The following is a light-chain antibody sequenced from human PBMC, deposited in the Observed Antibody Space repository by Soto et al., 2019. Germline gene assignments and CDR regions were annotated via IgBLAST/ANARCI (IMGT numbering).Light chain of an antibody. J-gene: IGLJ3*02. Sequence: QSVLTQPPSASGTPGQSVTISCSGSSSNIGSNFVTWYQQLPGTAPKLLIYTNNQRPSGVPDRFSGSKSGTSASLAISGLQSEDEADYHCAAWDDSLNGPLFGGGTKLTVL. CDR3: AAWDDSLNGPL. CDR1: SSNIGSNF. V-gene: IGLV1-44*01. CDR2: TNN.